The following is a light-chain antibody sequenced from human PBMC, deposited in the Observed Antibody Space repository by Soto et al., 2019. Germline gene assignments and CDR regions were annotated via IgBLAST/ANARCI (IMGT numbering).Light chain of an antibody. CDR2: KAS. V-gene: IGKV1-5*03. CDR3: QQYNSYSPWT. J-gene: IGKJ1*01. Sequence: DIQMTQSPSTLSASVGDRVTTTCRASQSISSWLAWYQQKPGKAPKLLIYKASSLEGGVPSRFSGSGSGTEFTLTISSLQPDDFATYYCQQYNSYSPWTFGQGTKVEI. CDR1: QSISSW.